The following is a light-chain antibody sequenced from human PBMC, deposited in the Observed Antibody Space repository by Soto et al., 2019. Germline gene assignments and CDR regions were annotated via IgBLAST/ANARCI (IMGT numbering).Light chain of an antibody. CDR1: QSVGSG. CDR3: QQYNKWPWT. V-gene: IGKV3-15*01. Sequence: EIVMTQSPATLSVSPGERATLSCRASQSVGSGLSWYQQKPGQAPRLLTYGASTRATGIPARFSGSGSGTEFTLTISSLQSEDFAVYYCQQYNKWPWTFGQGTKVDIK. CDR2: GAS. J-gene: IGKJ1*01.